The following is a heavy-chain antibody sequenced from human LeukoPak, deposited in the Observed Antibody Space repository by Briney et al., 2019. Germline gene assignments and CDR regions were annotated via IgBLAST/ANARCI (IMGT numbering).Heavy chain of an antibody. CDR1: GGSISSYY. D-gene: IGHD5-24*01. J-gene: IGHJ3*02. V-gene: IGHV4-59*08. CDR3: AATVEMATNDAFDI. CDR2: IYYSGST. Sequence: SETLSLTCTVSGGSISSYYWSWIRQPPGKGLEWIGYIYYSGSTNYNPSLKSRVTISVDMSKNQFSLKLSSVTAADTAVYYCAATVEMATNDAFDIWGQGTMVTVSS.